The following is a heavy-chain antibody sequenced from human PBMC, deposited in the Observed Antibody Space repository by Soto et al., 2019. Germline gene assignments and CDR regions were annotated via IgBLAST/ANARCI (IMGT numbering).Heavy chain of an antibody. J-gene: IGHJ6*02. Sequence: QVQVVQSGVEVRRPGSSVKVSCKASGDTFKNCVISWVRQAPGQGLEWMGGIIPLFGTTDFAQRLQSRLTITTDETTTTAYMELSRLRSEDTATYYCAAELGFGKLSVVWGQGTTVIVSS. CDR2: IIPLFGTT. V-gene: IGHV1-69*01. D-gene: IGHD3-10*01. CDR3: AAELGFGKLSVV. CDR1: GDTFKNCV.